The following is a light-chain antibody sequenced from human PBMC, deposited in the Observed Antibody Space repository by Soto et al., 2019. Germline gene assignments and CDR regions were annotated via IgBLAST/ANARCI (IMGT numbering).Light chain of an antibody. J-gene: IGLJ2*01. Sequence: QSVLTQPASVSGSPGQSITISCTGTSSDVGGYNYVSWYQQHPGKAPILMIYDVSNRPSGVSNRFSGSKSGNTASLTISGLQAEDEADYYCSSYTSRSTVVFGGGTKLTVL. CDR1: SSDVGGYNY. CDR2: DVS. V-gene: IGLV2-14*01. CDR3: SSYTSRSTVV.